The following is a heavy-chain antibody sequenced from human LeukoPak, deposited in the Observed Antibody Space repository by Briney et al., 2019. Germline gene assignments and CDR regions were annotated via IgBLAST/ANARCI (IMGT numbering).Heavy chain of an antibody. D-gene: IGHD3-16*02. J-gene: IGHJ4*02. V-gene: IGHV3-23*01. CDR1: GFTFSSYA. CDR3: AKALLTFGGVIVTSFDY. Sequence: PGGSLRLSCAASGFTFSSYAMSWVRQAPGKGLEWVSAISGSGGSTYCADSVKGRFTISRDNSKNTLYLQMNSLRAEDTAVYYCAKALLTFGGVIVTSFDYWGQGTLVTVSS. CDR2: ISGSGGST.